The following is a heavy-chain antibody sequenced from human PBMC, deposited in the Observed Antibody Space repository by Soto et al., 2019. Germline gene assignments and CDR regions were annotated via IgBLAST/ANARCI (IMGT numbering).Heavy chain of an antibody. CDR3: TTPRGYSGYLDAFDI. Sequence: GGSLRLSCAASGFTFSNAWMSWVRQAPGKGLEWVGRIKSKTDGGTTDYAAPVKGRFTISRDDSKNTLYLQMNSLKTEDIAVYYCTTPRGYSGYLDAFDIWGQGTMVTVSS. J-gene: IGHJ3*02. D-gene: IGHD5-12*01. CDR1: GFTFSNAW. V-gene: IGHV3-15*01. CDR2: IKSKTDGGTT.